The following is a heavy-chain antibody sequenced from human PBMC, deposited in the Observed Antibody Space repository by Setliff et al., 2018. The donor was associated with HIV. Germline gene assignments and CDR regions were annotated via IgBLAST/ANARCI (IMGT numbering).Heavy chain of an antibody. CDR1: GGSFTEYY. J-gene: IGHJ4*02. CDR2: INHSGST. V-gene: IGHV4-34*01. CDR3: ATPGAGRFDY. Sequence: PSETLSLTCAVYGGSFTEYYWTWIRRPPGKGLEWIGEINHSGSTNYNPSLASRVTISHDTSKNQFSLHLFSVAAADTAVYYCATPGAGRFDYWGQGELVTVS.